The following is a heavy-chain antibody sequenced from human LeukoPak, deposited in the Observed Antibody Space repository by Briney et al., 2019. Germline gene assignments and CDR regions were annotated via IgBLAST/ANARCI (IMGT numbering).Heavy chain of an antibody. Sequence: GGSLRLSCVASGFTVSSNYMTWVRQAPGKGLEWVSVIYAGGRTHYADSVKGRFTISRDNSKDTLYFQMNNLRAEDTAVYYCARGRLAASTHAIDCWGQGTLVTVSS. D-gene: IGHD6-6*01. V-gene: IGHV3-53*01. CDR1: GFTVSSNY. CDR3: ARGRLAASTHAIDC. J-gene: IGHJ4*02. CDR2: IYAGGRT.